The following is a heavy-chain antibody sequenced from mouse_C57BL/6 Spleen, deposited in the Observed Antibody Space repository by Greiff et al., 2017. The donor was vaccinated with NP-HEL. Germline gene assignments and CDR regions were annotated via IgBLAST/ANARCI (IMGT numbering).Heavy chain of an antibody. Sequence: QVQLQQPGAELVMPGASVKLSCKASGYTFTSYWMHWVKQRPGQGLEWIGEIDPSDSYTNYNQKFKGKSTLTVDKSSSTAYMQLSSLTSEDSAVYDCARARWDGRYFDYWGQGTTLTVSS. CDR3: ARARWDGRYFDY. V-gene: IGHV1-69*01. CDR1: GYTFTSYW. J-gene: IGHJ2*01. CDR2: IDPSDSYT. D-gene: IGHD3-3*01.